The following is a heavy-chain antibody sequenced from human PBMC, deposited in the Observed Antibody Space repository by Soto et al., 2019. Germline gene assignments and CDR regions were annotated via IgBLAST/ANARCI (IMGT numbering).Heavy chain of an antibody. J-gene: IGHJ4*02. CDR3: AHTLVAGLGYYFDY. CDR2: IYWDDDK. Sequence: QITLKESGPTLVKPTQTLTLTCTFSGFSLSTTRVGVGWIRQPPGKALEWLALIYWDDDKRYSPFLKSRLTNTKDPSKNQVVLTLTHMDPMDTATYFCAHTLVAGLGYYFDYWGQGTLVTVSS. V-gene: IGHV2-5*02. D-gene: IGHD6-19*01. CDR1: GFSLSTTRVG.